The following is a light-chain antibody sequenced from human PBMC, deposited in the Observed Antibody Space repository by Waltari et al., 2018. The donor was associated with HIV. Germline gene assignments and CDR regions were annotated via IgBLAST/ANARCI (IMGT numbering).Light chain of an antibody. CDR1: QRVGDK. V-gene: IGKV3-15*01. J-gene: IGKJ3*01. Sequence: EIVMTQSPASLSMSLGERATLSCRASQRVGDKLAWYYQKPGQAPRLRIYATSTWATGIPARFSGSGSGTEFTLTIGSLQPKDFALYYCQHYDNWPPRFGQGTKVDIK. CDR2: ATS. CDR3: QHYDNWPPR.